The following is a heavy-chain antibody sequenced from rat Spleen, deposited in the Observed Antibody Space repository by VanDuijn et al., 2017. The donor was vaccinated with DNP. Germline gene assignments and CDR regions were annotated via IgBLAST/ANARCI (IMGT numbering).Heavy chain of an antibody. J-gene: IGHJ2*01. CDR2: MSNGDST. V-gene: IGHV2-6*01. CDR3: TVWELG. CDR1: GFSFTSYT. D-gene: IGHD5-1*01. Sequence: QVQVKESGPGLVQPSQTLSLTCTVSGFSFTSYTVSWVRQPPGKGLEWIAAMSNGDSTYYNSTLKSRLSISRDTSKSQVFLKMNSLQTEDTAIYFCTVWELGWGQGVMVTVSS.